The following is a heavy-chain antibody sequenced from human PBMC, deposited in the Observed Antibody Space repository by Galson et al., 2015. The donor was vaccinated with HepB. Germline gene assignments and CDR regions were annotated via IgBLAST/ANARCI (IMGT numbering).Heavy chain of an antibody. CDR3: AKVIWQWLGRGAFDI. V-gene: IGHV3-23*01. CDR1: GFTFSSYA. CDR2: ISGSGGST. Sequence: SLRLSCAASGFTFSSYAMSWVRQAPGKGLEWVSAISGSGGSTYYADSVKGRFTITRDNSKNTLYLQMNSLRAEDTAVYYCAKVIWQWLGRGAFDIWGQGTMVTVSS. J-gene: IGHJ3*02. D-gene: IGHD6-19*01.